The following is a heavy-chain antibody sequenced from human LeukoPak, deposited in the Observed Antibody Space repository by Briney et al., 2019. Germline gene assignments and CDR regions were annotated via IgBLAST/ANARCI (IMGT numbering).Heavy chain of an antibody. CDR3: ARAGDYSLDY. CDR1: GASIRNGYW. J-gene: IGHJ4*02. D-gene: IGHD4-11*01. CDR2: ILHSGST. V-gene: IGHV4-4*02. Sequence: SETLSLTCAVSGASIRNGYWWSWVRQSPGKGLEWIGEILHSGSTNYNPSLKSRVTISVDKSSNQFSLNLPSVTAADTAVYYCARAGDYSLDYWGQGTLVTVSS.